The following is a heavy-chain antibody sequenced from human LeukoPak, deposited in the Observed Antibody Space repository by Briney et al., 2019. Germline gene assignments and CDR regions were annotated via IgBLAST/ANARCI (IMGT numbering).Heavy chain of an antibody. Sequence: GGSLRLSCAASGFNFSNYSMNWVRQAPGKGLDWVATITGSTTYTYYSESVKGRFIISRDNAKNSLYLQMNSLRVEDTGVYYCVPSATDYWGQGTLVTVSS. CDR2: ITGSTTYT. CDR1: GFNFSNYS. D-gene: IGHD1-26*01. V-gene: IGHV3-21*01. J-gene: IGHJ4*02. CDR3: VPSATDY.